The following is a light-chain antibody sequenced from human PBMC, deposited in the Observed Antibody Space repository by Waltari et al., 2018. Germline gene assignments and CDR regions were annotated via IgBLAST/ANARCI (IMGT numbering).Light chain of an antibody. CDR1: SSDVGGYNY. CDR2: DVN. V-gene: IGLV2-14*03. Sequence: QSALTQPASVSGSPGQSITISCTGTSSDVGGYNYVSWYQQYPDKAPKFIIYDVNKRPSGVSNRFSGSKSVNTASLTISGLQAEDEADYYCSSFTTISTYVFGTGTKVTVL. CDR3: SSFTTISTYV. J-gene: IGLJ1*01.